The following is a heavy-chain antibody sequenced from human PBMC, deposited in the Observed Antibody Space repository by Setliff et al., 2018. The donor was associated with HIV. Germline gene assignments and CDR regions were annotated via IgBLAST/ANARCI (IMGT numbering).Heavy chain of an antibody. CDR1: GYSFTNYW. CDR3: ATRLLGYSGYGY. J-gene: IGHJ4*02. CDR2: IYPGDSTI. V-gene: IGHV5-51*01. Sequence: GESLKISCKASGYSFTNYWIGWVRQMPGEGLEWMGVIYPGDSTIRYGPSFQGQVTISADRSITTAYLQWSSLTTSDTATYYCATRLLGYSGYGYWGQGTLVTVSS. D-gene: IGHD5-12*01.